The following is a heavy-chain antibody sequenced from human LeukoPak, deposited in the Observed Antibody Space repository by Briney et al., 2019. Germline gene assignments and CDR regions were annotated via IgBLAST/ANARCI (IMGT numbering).Heavy chain of an antibody. CDR2: INPNSGGT. Sequence: ASVTVSFKASGYTFTGYYMHWVRQAPGKGREWMGWINPNSGGTNYAQKFQGWVTMTRDTSISTAYMELSRLRSDDTAVYYWARGRFYPDIVATDAFDIWGQGTMVTVSS. V-gene: IGHV1-2*04. CDR1: GYTFTGYY. D-gene: IGHD5-12*01. J-gene: IGHJ3*02. CDR3: ARGRFYPDIVATDAFDI.